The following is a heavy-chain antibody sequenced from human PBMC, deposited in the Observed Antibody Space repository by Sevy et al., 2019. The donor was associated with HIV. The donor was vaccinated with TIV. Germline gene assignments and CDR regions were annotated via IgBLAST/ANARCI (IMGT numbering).Heavy chain of an antibody. CDR2: IKSKSEGGTR. V-gene: IGHV3-15*01. CDR3: GAGVGASDFDY. CDR1: GFTFSNAW. D-gene: IGHD1-26*01. J-gene: IGHJ4*02. Sequence: GGSLRLSCAASGFTFSNAWMSWVRQAPGKGLEWVGRIKSKSEGGTRDFAPPVKGRFAISRSDSKNTLYLQMDSLKTEDTAVYYCGAGVGASDFDYWGQGILVTVSS.